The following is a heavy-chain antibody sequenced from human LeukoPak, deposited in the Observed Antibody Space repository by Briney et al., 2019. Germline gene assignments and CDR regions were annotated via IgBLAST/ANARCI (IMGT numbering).Heavy chain of an antibody. V-gene: IGHV3-72*01. Sequence: GGSLRLSCAASGFTFSDHYMDWVRQAPGKGLEWVGRTRNKVNSYTTEYAASVKGRFTISRDDSKNSLYLQMNSLKTEDTAVYYCAREQHTALDYWGQGTLVTASS. CDR1: GFTFSDHY. CDR3: AREQHTALDY. CDR2: TRNKVNSYTT. J-gene: IGHJ4*02. D-gene: IGHD5-18*01.